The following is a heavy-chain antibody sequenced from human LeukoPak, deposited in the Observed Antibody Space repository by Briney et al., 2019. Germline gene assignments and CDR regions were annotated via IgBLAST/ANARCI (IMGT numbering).Heavy chain of an antibody. V-gene: IGHV3-23*01. J-gene: IGHJ1*01. CDR1: GFNFNNYA. D-gene: IGHD1-1*01. CDR2: ISGSGGNS. Sequence: GGSLRLSCAASGFNFNNYAMSWVRQAPGKGPEWVSGISGSGGNSYYADSVKGRFTISRDNSKNTLYLQMNSLRADDTAVYYCARALSQELIRFSQDWGQGTLVSVSS. CDR3: ARALSQELIRFSQD.